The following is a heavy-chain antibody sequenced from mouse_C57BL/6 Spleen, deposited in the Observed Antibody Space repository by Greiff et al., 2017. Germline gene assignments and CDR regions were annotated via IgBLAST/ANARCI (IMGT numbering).Heavy chain of an antibody. D-gene: IGHD2-1*01. Sequence: LMESGAELVKPGASVKISCKASGYAFSSYWMNWVKQRPGKGLEWIGQIYPGDGDTNYNGKFKGKATLTADKSSSTAYMQLSSLTSEDSAVYFCARSNYGNFYWYFDVWGTGTTVTVSS. CDR3: ARSNYGNFYWYFDV. J-gene: IGHJ1*03. V-gene: IGHV1-80*01. CDR1: GYAFSSYW. CDR2: IYPGDGDT.